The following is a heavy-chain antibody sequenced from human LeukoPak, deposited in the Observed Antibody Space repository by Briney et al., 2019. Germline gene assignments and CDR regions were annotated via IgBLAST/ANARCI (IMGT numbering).Heavy chain of an antibody. J-gene: IGHJ4*02. CDR3: ARGYY. V-gene: IGHV3-23*01. Sequence: GGSLRLSCAASGFTFSSYAMSWVRQAPGKGLEWVSVVSGGGHNTYYADSVKGRFTISRDNAKNSLYLQMDSLRAEDTAVYYCARGYYWGQGTLVTVSS. CDR1: GFTFSSYA. CDR2: VSGGGHNT.